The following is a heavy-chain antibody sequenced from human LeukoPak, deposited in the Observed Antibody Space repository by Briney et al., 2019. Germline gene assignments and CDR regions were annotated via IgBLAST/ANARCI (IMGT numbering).Heavy chain of an antibody. CDR1: GFTFSSYA. CDR2: ISYDGNNK. V-gene: IGHV3-30-3*01. CDR3: AKDLVLRYFDWLLYPHFDY. J-gene: IGHJ4*02. D-gene: IGHD3-9*01. Sequence: GRSLRLSCAASGFTFSSYALHWVRQAPGKGLEWVAVISYDGNNKYYADSVKGRFTISRDNSKNTLYLQMNSLRAEDTAVYYCAKDLVLRYFDWLLYPHFDYWGQGTLVTVSS.